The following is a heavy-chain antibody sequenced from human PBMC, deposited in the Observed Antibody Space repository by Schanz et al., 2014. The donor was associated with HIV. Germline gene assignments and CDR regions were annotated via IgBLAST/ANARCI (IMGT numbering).Heavy chain of an antibody. V-gene: IGHV4-59*12. D-gene: IGHD3-22*01. CDR2: VFSNGAT. Sequence: VQLQESGPGLVKPSETLSLTCSVSGGSISNNFCNWIRQSPGKGLEWIGNVFSNGATKYNPSLQSRVTISVDTSQNQFSLKLTSVTAADTAVYYCARAPPSDSSGYYPFDYWGQGTLVTVSS. J-gene: IGHJ4*02. CDR3: ARAPPSDSSGYYPFDY. CDR1: GGSISNNF.